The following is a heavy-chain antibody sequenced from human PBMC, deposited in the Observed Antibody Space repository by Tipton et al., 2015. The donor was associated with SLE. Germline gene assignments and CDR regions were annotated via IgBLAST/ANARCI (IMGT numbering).Heavy chain of an antibody. V-gene: IGHV3-7*03. CDR3: VRGSAYNIW. J-gene: IGHJ4*02. Sequence: SLRLSCLGSGFTFGDYAMSWVRQAPGKGLEWMANIKQDGSERYYVDSVKGRFTILRDNAKSSLYLQMNSLRAEDTAVYYCVRGSAYNIWWGQGTLVTVSS. CDR2: IKQDGSER. CDR1: GFTFGDYA. D-gene: IGHD5-18*01.